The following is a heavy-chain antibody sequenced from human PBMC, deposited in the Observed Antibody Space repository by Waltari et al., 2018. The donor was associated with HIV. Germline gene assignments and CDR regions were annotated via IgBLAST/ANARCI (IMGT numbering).Heavy chain of an antibody. D-gene: IGHD2-8*01. V-gene: IGHV3-23*01. CDR2: LSGSGSTA. Sequence: EVQLLESGGGLVQPGGSVRLSCKASGFNFRNFAMSWVRQAPGRGPEWVSALSGSGSTASYADFSNNTLFLQMNNLRPEDTAVYFCARSMRDLRPSAFDVWGQGTMVAISS. J-gene: IGHJ3*01. CDR3: ARSMRDLRPSAFDV. CDR1: GFNFRNFA.